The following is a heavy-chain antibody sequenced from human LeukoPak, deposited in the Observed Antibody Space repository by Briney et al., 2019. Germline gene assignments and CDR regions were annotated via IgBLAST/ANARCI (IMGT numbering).Heavy chain of an antibody. Sequence: GGSLRLXCAASGFTFSTYGMHWVRQAPGKGLDWVAFIRYDGSEKYYPDTVKDRFTVSRDNSKNRMYLQMNSLRAEDTAIYYCAKVGYGWYEVDYWGQGTLVTVSS. J-gene: IGHJ4*02. CDR3: AKVGYGWYEVDY. V-gene: IGHV3-30*02. D-gene: IGHD6-19*01. CDR2: IRYDGSEK. CDR1: GFTFSTYG.